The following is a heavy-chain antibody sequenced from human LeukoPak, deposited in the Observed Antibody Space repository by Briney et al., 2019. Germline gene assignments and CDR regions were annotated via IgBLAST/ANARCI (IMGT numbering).Heavy chain of an antibody. Sequence: GGSLRLSCAAAGFTFSNYAIHWVRQALGKGLEWVAVISYGGSKKYYADSVKGRFIISRHNSKNTLYLQMNSLRVEDTAVYYCARVQNSYHYDSSGYVYYWGQGTLVTVSS. J-gene: IGHJ4*02. CDR2: ISYGGSKK. D-gene: IGHD3-22*01. CDR3: ARVQNSYHYDSSGYVYY. CDR1: GFTFSNYA. V-gene: IGHV3-30-3*01.